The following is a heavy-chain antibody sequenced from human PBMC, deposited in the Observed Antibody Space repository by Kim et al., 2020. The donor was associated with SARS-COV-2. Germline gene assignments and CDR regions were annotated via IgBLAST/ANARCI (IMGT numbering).Heavy chain of an antibody. CDR1: GFTFSNYA. CDR3: AKCENSCTNATLQI. Sequence: GGSLRLSCAASGFTFSNYAMTWVRQAPGKGLEWVSYIRGDGAGPLYTDSVKGRFTISRDNSKNTLYLEMNNLSAEDTAAYYCAKCENSCTNATLQIWGQG. CDR2: IRGDGAGP. J-gene: IGHJ3*01. V-gene: IGHV3-23*01. D-gene: IGHD2-8*01.